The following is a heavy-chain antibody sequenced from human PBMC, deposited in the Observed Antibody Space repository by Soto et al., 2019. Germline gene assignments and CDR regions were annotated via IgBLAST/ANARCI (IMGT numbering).Heavy chain of an antibody. CDR1: GFTFDDYA. D-gene: IGHD2-15*01. V-gene: IGHV3-9*01. J-gene: IGHJ4*02. CDR3: AKDRYCSGRTCYSSFDS. CDR2: ISWNSGSV. Sequence: EVQLVESGGGLVQPGRSLRLSCAASGFTFDDYAMHWVRQAPGKGLEWVSGISWNSGSVGYVDFVKGRFTISRDNAKNSLYLQMTSLRPEDTALYYCAKDRYCSGRTCYSSFDSWGQGTLVTVSS.